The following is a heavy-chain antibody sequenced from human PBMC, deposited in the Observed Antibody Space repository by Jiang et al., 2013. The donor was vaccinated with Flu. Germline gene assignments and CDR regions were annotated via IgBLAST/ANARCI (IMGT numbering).Heavy chain of an antibody. CDR1: GGSIRSSSYY. Sequence: PGLVKPSETLSLTCTVSGGSIRSSSYYWSWIRQPPGKGLEWIGYIYYSGSTNYNPSLKSRVTISVDTSKNQFSLKLSSVTAADTAVYYCARDSVYRAGYYYYYMDVWGKGTTVTVSS. D-gene: IGHD3-10*01. J-gene: IGHJ6*03. CDR2: IYYSGST. V-gene: IGHV4-61*01. CDR3: ARDSVYRAGYYYYYMDV.